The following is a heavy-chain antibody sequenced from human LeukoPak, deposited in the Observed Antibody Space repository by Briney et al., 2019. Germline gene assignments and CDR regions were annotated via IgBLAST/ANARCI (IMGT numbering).Heavy chain of an antibody. CDR1: GFTFSSYW. J-gene: IGHJ5*02. CDR2: IKQDGGEK. CDR3: ARAVNYYDSSGYYWTNWLDP. V-gene: IGHV3-7*01. Sequence: GGSLRLSCAASGFTFSSYWMSWVRQAPGKGLEWVANIKQDGGEKYYVDSVKGRFTISRDNAKNSLYLQMNSLRAEDTAVYYCARAVNYYDSSGYYWTNWLDPWGQGTLVTVSS. D-gene: IGHD3-22*01.